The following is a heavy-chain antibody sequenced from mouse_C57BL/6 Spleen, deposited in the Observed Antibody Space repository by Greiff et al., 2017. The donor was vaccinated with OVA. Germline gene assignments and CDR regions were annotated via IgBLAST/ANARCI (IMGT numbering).Heavy chain of an antibody. CDR2: IWGGGST. J-gene: IGHJ3*01. CDR1: GFSLTSYG. D-gene: IGHD2-4*01. CDR3: AKQGPIYYDYDQAWFAY. Sequence: VQGVESGPGLVAPSQSLSITCTVSGFSLTSYGVDWVRQPPGKGLEWLGVIWGGGSTNYNSALMSRLSISKDNSKSQVFLKMNSLQTDDTAMYYCAKQGPIYYDYDQAWFAYWGQGTLVTVSA. V-gene: IGHV2-9*01.